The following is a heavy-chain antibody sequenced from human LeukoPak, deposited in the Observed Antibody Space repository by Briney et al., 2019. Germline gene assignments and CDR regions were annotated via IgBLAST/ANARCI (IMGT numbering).Heavy chain of an antibody. D-gene: IGHD2-15*01. CDR3: ARDTPCSGGSCYLVPWFDP. Sequence: SETLSLTCTVSGGSISSYYWSWIRQPAGKGLEWIGRIYTSGSTNYNPSLKSRVTVSVDTSKNQFSLKLSSVTAADTAVYYCARDTPCSGGSCYLVPWFDPWGQGTLVTVSS. CDR2: IYTSGST. CDR1: GGSISSYY. J-gene: IGHJ5*02. V-gene: IGHV4-4*07.